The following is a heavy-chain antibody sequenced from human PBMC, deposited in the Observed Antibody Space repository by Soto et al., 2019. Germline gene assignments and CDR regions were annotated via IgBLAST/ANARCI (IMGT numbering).Heavy chain of an antibody. V-gene: IGHV3-23*05. CDR2: IDLSGTTT. CDR3: ARGRVYDFLCCFDY. Sequence: GGSLRLSCAASGFSFRDFSMSRVRQAPGKGLEWVSFIDLSGTTTYYSDSVKGRFTISKDRSRNTVFLQMNRLRVEDTATYYCARGRVYDFLCCFDYWGQGTLVTV. J-gene: IGHJ4*02. D-gene: IGHD3-3*01. CDR1: GFSFRDFS.